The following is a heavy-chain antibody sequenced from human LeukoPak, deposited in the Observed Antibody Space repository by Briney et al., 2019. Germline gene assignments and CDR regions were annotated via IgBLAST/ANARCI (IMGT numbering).Heavy chain of an antibody. CDR1: GFTVSSNY. D-gene: IGHD6-13*01. CDR2: IYSGGST. V-gene: IGHV3-66*01. J-gene: IGHJ4*02. CDR3: GSIAAAGLYFDH. Sequence: QSGGSLRLSCAASGFTVSSNYMSWVRQAPGKGLEWVSVIYSGGSTYYADSVKGRFTISRDISKNTLYLQMNSLRAEDTAVYYCGSIAAAGLYFDHWGQGTLVTVSS.